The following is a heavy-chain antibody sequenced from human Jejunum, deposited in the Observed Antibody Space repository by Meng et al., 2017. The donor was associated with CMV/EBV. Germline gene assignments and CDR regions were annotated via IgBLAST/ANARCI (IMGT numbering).Heavy chain of an antibody. CDR1: GDSVSSRGHY. V-gene: IGHV4-61*08. CDR2: ADYSGA. CDR3: ARDSLSGGSNF. Sequence: CTVSGDSVSSRGHYWSWIRQPAGRGLEWIGYADYSGANYNSSLESRVTISVDISKNQISLTMRSVTATDTAVYFCARDSLSGGSNFWGPGILVTVSS. D-gene: IGHD2-15*01. J-gene: IGHJ4*02.